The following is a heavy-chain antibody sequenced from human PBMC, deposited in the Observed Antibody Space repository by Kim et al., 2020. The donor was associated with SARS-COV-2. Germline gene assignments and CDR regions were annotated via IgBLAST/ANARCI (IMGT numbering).Heavy chain of an antibody. D-gene: IGHD2-2*01. Sequence: ASVKVSCKASGYTFTSYAMNWVRQAPGQGLEWMGWINTNTGNPTYAQGFTGRLVFSLDTSVSTAYLQISSLKAEDTAVYYCARGGPEPAAKTLSVYYYYGMDVWGQGTTVTVSS. CDR3: ARGGPEPAAKTLSVYYYYGMDV. V-gene: IGHV7-4-1*02. J-gene: IGHJ6*02. CDR2: INTNTGNP. CDR1: GYTFTSYA.